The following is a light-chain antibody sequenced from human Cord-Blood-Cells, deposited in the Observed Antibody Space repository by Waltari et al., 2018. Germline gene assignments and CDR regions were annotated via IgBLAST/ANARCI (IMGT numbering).Light chain of an antibody. Sequence: QSALTQPASASGSPGQSITISCTGTRSDVGGYNYVSWYQQHPGKAPKLMIYDVSNRPSGVSNRFSGSKSGNTASLTISGLQAEDEADYYCSSYTSSSTVFGGGTKLTVL. CDR3: SSYTSSSTV. J-gene: IGLJ2*01. CDR1: RSDVGGYNY. CDR2: DVS. V-gene: IGLV2-14*01.